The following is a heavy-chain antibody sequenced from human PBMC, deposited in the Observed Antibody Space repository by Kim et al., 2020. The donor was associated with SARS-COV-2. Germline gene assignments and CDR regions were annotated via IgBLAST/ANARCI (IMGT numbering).Heavy chain of an antibody. J-gene: IGHJ6*02. Sequence: GRFTISRDNSKTTLYLQMNSLSAEDTAVYYCAREGGTVTTLGYYYYGMDVWGQGTTVTVSS. V-gene: IGHV3-53*01. D-gene: IGHD4-4*01. CDR3: AREGGTVTTLGYYYYGMDV.